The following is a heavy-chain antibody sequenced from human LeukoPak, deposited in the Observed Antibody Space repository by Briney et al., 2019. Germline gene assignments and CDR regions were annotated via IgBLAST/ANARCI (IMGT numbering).Heavy chain of an antibody. V-gene: IGHV4-59*01. CDR3: ARERDYFDP. CDR2: IYDTGTT. J-gene: IGHJ5*02. Sequence: SETLSLTCTVFGGSLSRNYWSWIRQPPAKALEWIGNIYDTGTTNYNPSLKSRVTISVDTSKNQVSLKLSSVTAADTALYYCARERDYFDPWGQGTLVTVSS. D-gene: IGHD4-11*01. CDR1: GGSLSRNY.